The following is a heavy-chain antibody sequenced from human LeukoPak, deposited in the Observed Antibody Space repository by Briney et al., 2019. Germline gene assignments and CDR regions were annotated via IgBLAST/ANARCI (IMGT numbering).Heavy chain of an antibody. CDR1: GFTFSSYG. V-gene: IGHV3-30*02. CDR3: ATGPTYYYDSSGYYLVDY. D-gene: IGHD3-22*01. CDR2: IRYDGSNK. Sequence: GGSLRLSCAASGFTFSSYGMHWVRQAPGKGLEWVAFIRYDGSNKYYADSVKGRFTISRDNSKNTLYLQMNSLRAEDTAVYYCATGPTYYYDSSGYYLVDYWGQGTLVTVSS. J-gene: IGHJ4*01.